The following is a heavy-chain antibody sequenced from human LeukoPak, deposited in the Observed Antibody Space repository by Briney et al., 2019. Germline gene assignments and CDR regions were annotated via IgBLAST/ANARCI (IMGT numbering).Heavy chain of an antibody. J-gene: IGHJ4*02. CDR3: ARLASGSSTH. CDR1: GGSISSSSYY. D-gene: IGHD1-26*01. CDR2: IYYSGTT. Sequence: SETLSLTCTVSGGSISSSSYYWGWIRQPPGKGLEWIGSIYYSGTTYYNPSLKSRVTISVDTSRNQFSLKLSSVTAADTAVYYCARLASGSSTHWGQGTLVTVSS. V-gene: IGHV4-39*07.